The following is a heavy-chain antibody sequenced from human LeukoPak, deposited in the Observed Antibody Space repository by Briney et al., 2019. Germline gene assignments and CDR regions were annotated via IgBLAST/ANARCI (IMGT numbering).Heavy chain of an antibody. CDR2: ISSSGSTI. CDR3: ARGYFTSGSYYFDY. D-gene: IGHD2-2*01. CDR1: GFTFSDYY. V-gene: IGHV3-11*01. Sequence: GGSLRLSCAASGFTFSDYYMSWIRQAPGKGLEWVSYISSSGSTIYYADSVKGRFTISRDSSKNTLYLQMNSLRAEDTAVYYCARGYFTSGSYYFDYWGQGTLVTVSS. J-gene: IGHJ4*02.